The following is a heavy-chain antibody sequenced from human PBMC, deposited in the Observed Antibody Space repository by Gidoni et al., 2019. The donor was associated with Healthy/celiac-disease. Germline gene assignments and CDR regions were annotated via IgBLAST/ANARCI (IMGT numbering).Heavy chain of an antibody. J-gene: IGHJ6*02. CDR1: GFTFSSYW. V-gene: IGHV3-74*01. Sequence: EVQLVESGGGLVQPGGSLRLSCAASGFTFSSYWMHWVRQAPGKGLGWVSRINREGSSTSYADSVKGRFTISRDNAKNTLYLQMNSLRAEDTAVYYCARRGPQMAQPPGYGMDVWGQGTTVTVSS. CDR2: INREGSST. D-gene: IGHD2-2*01. CDR3: ARRGPQMAQPPGYGMDV.